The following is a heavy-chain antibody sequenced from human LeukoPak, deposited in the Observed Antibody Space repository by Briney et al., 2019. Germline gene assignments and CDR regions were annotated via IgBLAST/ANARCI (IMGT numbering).Heavy chain of an antibody. V-gene: IGHV1-46*01. CDR3: ARGIGGSYYVGYYFDY. J-gene: IGHJ4*02. Sequence: ASVKVSCKASGYTFTSYYMHWVRQAPGQGLEWMGIINPSGGSTSYAQKFQGRVTMTWDTSTSTVYMELSSLKSEDTAVYYFARGIGGSYYVGYYFDYWGQGTLVTVSS. CDR2: INPSGGST. D-gene: IGHD1-26*01. CDR1: GYTFTSYY.